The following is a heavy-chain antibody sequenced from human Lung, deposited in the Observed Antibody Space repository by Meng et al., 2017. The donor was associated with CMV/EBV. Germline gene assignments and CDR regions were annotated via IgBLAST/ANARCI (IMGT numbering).Heavy chain of an antibody. Sequence: GPXLVXPTQTRTLTCTFSGFSLSTSGVGVGWIRQPPGKALEWLAFIYWNDDKRYSPSLKSRLTITKDTSKNQVVLTMTNMDPVDTATYYCAHIRKWELTRGVDYWGQGTXVTVSS. CDR2: IYWNDDK. V-gene: IGHV2-5*01. CDR3: AHIRKWELTRGVDY. D-gene: IGHD1-26*01. CDR1: GFSLSTSGVG. J-gene: IGHJ4*02.